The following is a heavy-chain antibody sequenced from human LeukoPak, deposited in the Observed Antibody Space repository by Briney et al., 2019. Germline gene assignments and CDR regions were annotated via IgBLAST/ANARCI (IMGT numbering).Heavy chain of an antibody. CDR3: ARRGDGYNYDAFDI. Sequence: PSETLSLTCAVYGGSFSGYYWSGTPHPPGKGLEWIGEINHSGSTNYHPSFKSRVTISVDTSKNQFSLKLSSVTAADTAVYYCARRGDGYNYDAFDIWGQGTMVSVSS. J-gene: IGHJ3*02. D-gene: IGHD5-24*01. CDR1: GGSFSGYY. V-gene: IGHV4-34*01. CDR2: INHSGST.